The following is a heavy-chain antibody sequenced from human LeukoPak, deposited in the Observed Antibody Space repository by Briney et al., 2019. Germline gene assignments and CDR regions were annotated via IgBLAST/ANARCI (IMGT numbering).Heavy chain of an antibody. CDR3: ARHVTSIAAAGTVDY. CDR1: GYSISSGYY. Sequence: PSETLSLTCAVSGYSISSGYYWGWIRQPPGKGLEWIGGIYHSGSTYYNPSLKSRVTISVDTSKNQFSLKLSSVTAADTAVYYCARHVTSIAAAGTVDYWGQGTLVTVSS. J-gene: IGHJ4*02. CDR2: IYHSGST. D-gene: IGHD6-13*01. V-gene: IGHV4-38-2*01.